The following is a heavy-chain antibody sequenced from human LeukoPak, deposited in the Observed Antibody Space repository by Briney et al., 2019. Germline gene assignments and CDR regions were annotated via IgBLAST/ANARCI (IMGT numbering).Heavy chain of an antibody. CDR3: VIVHGYYDGTGYWVQ. V-gene: IGHV3-23*01. Sequence: QSGGSLRLSCAASGFTFASYGMSWVRQAPGKGREGVSFITTKGGMTSYADSVEGRFTISREHPRNPLYMQMNSLRDEDTAVYLCVIVHGYYDGTGYWVQWGEGTLVTVSS. D-gene: IGHD3-22*01. J-gene: IGHJ1*01. CDR1: GFTFASYG. CDR2: ITTKGGMT.